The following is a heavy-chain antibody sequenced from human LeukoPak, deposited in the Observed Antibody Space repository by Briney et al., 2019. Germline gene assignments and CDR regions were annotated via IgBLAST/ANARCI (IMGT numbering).Heavy chain of an antibody. V-gene: IGHV4-59*01. Sequence: SETLSLTCTVSGGSISSYYWSWIRQPPGKGLEWIGYIYYSGGTNYNPSLKSRVTISVDTSKNQFSLKLSSVTAADTAVYYCARVTSGMDTATLFDYWGQGTLVTVSS. J-gene: IGHJ4*02. D-gene: IGHD5-18*01. CDR1: GGSISSYY. CDR3: ARVTSGMDTATLFDY. CDR2: IYYSGGT.